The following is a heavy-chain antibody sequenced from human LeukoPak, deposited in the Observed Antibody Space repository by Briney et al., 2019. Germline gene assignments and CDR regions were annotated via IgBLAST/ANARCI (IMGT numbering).Heavy chain of an antibody. J-gene: IGHJ6*03. Sequence: GESLKISCKGSGYSFTSYWIGWVRQMPGKGLEWMGIIYPGDSDTRYSPSFQGQVTISADKSISTAYLQWSSLKASETAMYYCARLWSEDDIVVVPAALYYYMDVWGKGTTVTVSS. CDR2: IYPGDSDT. V-gene: IGHV5-51*01. CDR3: ARLWSEDDIVVVPAALYYYMDV. D-gene: IGHD2-2*01. CDR1: GYSFTSYW.